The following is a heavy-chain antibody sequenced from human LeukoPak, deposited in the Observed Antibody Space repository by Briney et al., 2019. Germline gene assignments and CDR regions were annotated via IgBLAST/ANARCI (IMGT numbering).Heavy chain of an antibody. CDR1: GYTFTSYA. J-gene: IGHJ3*02. CDR3: ARDGQSFYYDSSGYYQGNAFDI. V-gene: IGHV1-3*03. CDR2: INAGNGNT. D-gene: IGHD3-22*01. Sequence: ASVKVSCKASGYTFTSYAMHWVRQAPGQRLEWMGWINAGNGNTKYSQEFQGRVTITRDTSASTAYMELSSLRSEDMAVYYCARDGQSFYYDSSGYYQGNAFDIWGQGTMVTVSS.